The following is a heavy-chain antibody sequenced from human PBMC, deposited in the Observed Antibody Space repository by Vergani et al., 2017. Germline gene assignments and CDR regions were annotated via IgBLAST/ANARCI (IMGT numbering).Heavy chain of an antibody. CDR1: GGSISSYY. Sequence: QVQLQESGPGLVKPSETLSLTCTVPGGSISSYYWSWIRQPPGKGLEWIGYIYYSGRTNYNPSLKSRVTISLDTSKNTFSLKLSSVTAADTAVYYCAREMGGTAMGDGGFDYWGQGTLVTVSS. CDR2: IYYSGRT. V-gene: IGHV4-59*01. D-gene: IGHD5-18*01. J-gene: IGHJ4*02. CDR3: AREMGGTAMGDGGFDY.